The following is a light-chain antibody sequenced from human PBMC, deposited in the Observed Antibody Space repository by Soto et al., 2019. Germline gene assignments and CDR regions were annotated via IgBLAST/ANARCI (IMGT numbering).Light chain of an antibody. J-gene: IGLJ1*01. CDR2: EVS. CDR1: SSDVGGYNY. Sequence: QSALTQPPSASGSPGQSVTISCTGTSSDVGGYNYVSWYQQHPGKAPKLMIYEVSKRPSGVPDRFSDSKSGNTASLTVSGLQAEDEADYYCNSYAGSNNFLFGTGTKVTVL. V-gene: IGLV2-8*01. CDR3: NSYAGSNNFL.